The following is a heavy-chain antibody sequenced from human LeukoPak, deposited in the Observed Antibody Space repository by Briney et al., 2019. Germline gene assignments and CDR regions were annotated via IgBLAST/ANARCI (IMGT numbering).Heavy chain of an antibody. J-gene: IGHJ5*02. V-gene: IGHV3-23*01. CDR3: AMYSSSWRRLNNWFDP. Sequence: GGSLRLSCAASGFTFSSYAMSWVRQAPGKGLEWVSAISGSGGSTYYADSVKGRFTISRDNSKNTLYLQMNSLRAEDTAVYYCAMYSSSWRRLNNWFDPWGQETLVTVSS. D-gene: IGHD6-13*01. CDR1: GFTFSSYA. CDR2: ISGSGGST.